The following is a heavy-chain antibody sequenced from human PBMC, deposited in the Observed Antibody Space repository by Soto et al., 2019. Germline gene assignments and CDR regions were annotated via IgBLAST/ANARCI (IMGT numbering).Heavy chain of an antibody. CDR1: GGSISSGDYY. J-gene: IGHJ4*02. CDR2: IYYSGST. CDR3: ARRHDYGEVDY. Sequence: SETLSLTCTVSGGSISSGDYYWSWIRQPPGKGLEWIGYIYYSGSTYYNPSLKSRITISVDTSKNQFSLKLSSVTAADTAVYYCARRHDYGEVDYWGQGTLVTVSS. V-gene: IGHV4-30-4*01. D-gene: IGHD4-17*01.